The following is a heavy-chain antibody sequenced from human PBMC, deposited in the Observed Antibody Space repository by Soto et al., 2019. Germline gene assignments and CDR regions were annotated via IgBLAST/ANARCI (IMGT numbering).Heavy chain of an antibody. CDR3: ARQGSNGAYVYFAMDV. CDR2: IYTGDSDN. V-gene: IGHV5-51*01. CDR1: EYRFNSYW. D-gene: IGHD3-16*01. J-gene: IGHJ6*02. Sequence: GGSLKISCTGSEYRFNSYWIGWVRQMPGKCLEWIGMIYTGDSDNTYSPSFESQVTMSGDKSISTAYLQWSSLKASDSATYYCARQGSNGAYVYFAMDVWGQGTTVTVSS.